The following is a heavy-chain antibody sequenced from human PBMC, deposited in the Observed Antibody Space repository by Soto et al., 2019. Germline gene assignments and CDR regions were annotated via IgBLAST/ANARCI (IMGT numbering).Heavy chain of an antibody. D-gene: IGHD2-15*01. CDR1: GYTFTSYG. V-gene: IGHV1-18*01. CDR3: ARLGYCSGGSCYSEWGYYYYYMDV. Sequence: ASVKVSCKASGYTFTSYGISWVRQAPGQGLEWMGWISAYNGNTNYAQKLQGRVTMTTDTSTSTAYMELRSLRSDDTAMYYCARLGYCSGGSCYSEWGYYYYYMDVWGKGTTVTVS. J-gene: IGHJ6*03. CDR2: ISAYNGNT.